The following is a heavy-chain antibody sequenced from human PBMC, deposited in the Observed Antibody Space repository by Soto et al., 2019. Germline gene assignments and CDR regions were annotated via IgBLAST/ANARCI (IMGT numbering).Heavy chain of an antibody. CDR3: ARDRYNCNDDWFDP. J-gene: IGHJ5*02. V-gene: IGHV6-1*01. CDR1: GDSVSSNSSA. Sequence: SQTLALACGISGDSVSSNSSAWNFIRQSPSRGLELLGRTYYRSKGYNDYAVSVKSRITINPDTSKNQFSLQLNSVTPEHTAVYYCARDRYNCNDDWFDPWGQGALVTVSS. D-gene: IGHD1-1*01. CDR2: TYYRSKGYN.